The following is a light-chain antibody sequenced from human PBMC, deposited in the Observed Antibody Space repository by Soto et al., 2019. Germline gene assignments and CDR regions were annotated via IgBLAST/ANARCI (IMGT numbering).Light chain of an antibody. V-gene: IGKV3-11*01. CDR2: DAS. CDR3: QQRSDWPLT. CDR1: QSVSSY. J-gene: IGKJ4*01. Sequence: EIVLTQSPATLSSTPGERVTLSCRASQSVSSYLAWYQQKPGQAPRLLIYDASNRATDIPARFSGSGSGTDFTLVISSLEPEDLAVYYCQQRSDWPLTFGGGNKVEIK.